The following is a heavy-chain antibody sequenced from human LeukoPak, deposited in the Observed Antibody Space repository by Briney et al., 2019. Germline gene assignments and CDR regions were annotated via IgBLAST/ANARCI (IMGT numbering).Heavy chain of an antibody. J-gene: IGHJ4*02. CDR1: GGSISSYY. CDR3: ARVGDSSGFLDY. V-gene: IGHV4-4*07. Sequence: SETLSLTCTVSGGSISSYYWSCIRQRAGKGQEWIGRIYTSGSTNYNPSLKSRVTMSVDTSKNQFSLKLSSVTAADTAVYYCARVGDSSGFLDYWGQGTLVTVSS. CDR2: IYTSGST. D-gene: IGHD3-22*01.